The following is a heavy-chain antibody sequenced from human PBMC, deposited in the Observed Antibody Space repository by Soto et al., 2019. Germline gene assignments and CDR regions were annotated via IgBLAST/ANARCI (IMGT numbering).Heavy chain of an antibody. CDR1: GYTFTGYY. Sequence: GASVKVSCKASGYTFTGYYMHWVRQAPGQGLEWMGWINPNSGGTNYAQKFQGRVTMTRDTSISTAYMELSRLRSDDTAVYYCASAKSEQWLDFARWYYYYYYGMDVWGQGTTVTVSS. J-gene: IGHJ6*02. CDR3: ASAKSEQWLDFARWYYYYYYGMDV. CDR2: INPNSGGT. V-gene: IGHV1-2*02. D-gene: IGHD6-19*01.